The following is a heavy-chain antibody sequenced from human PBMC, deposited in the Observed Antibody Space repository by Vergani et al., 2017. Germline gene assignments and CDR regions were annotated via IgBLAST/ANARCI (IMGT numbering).Heavy chain of an antibody. Sequence: EVQLLESGGGLVQPGGSRRLSCAGAGFTFDTYTMAYVRQAPGKGLEWVATISSGGGDIFYADSVKGRFTISRDNSKNTLFLQMNSLKDEDTPVYYCTTVTEYYYGSGSYVDGGFDPWGQGTLVTVSS. CDR3: TTVTEYYYGSGSYVDGGFDP. J-gene: IGHJ5*02. CDR2: ISSGGGDI. V-gene: IGHV3-23*01. D-gene: IGHD3-10*01. CDR1: GFTFDTYT.